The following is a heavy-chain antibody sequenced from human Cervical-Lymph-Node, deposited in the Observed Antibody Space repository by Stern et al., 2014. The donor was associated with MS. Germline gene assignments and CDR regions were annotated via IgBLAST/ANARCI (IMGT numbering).Heavy chain of an antibody. D-gene: IGHD3-9*01. CDR2: IYYSRGTT. J-gene: IGHJ4*02. CDR3: ASALRHFDWPSPFGH. V-gene: IGHV4-4*02. Sequence: QVQLQVSGPGLVKPSGTLSLTCAVSNGSISSSNCWSWVRQSPGKGLEWIGGIYYSRGTTSYKPSLKIRVTISLDKSQTQFSLKLKSVTAADTAVYYCASALRHFDWPSPFGHWGQGTLITVSS. CDR1: NGSISSSNC.